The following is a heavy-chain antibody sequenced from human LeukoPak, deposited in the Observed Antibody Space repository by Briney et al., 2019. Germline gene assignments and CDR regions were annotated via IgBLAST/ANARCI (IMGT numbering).Heavy chain of an antibody. CDR2: IIPIFGTA. CDR3: ARDISTSRYWYAFDI. CDR1: GYTFTTYG. V-gene: IGHV1-69*13. D-gene: IGHD2-2*01. Sequence: SVEVSCKASGYTFTTYGISWVRQAPGQGLEWMGGIIPIFGTANYAQKFQGRVTITADESTSTAYMELSSLRSEDTAVYYCARDISTSRYWYAFDIWGQGTMVTVSS. J-gene: IGHJ3*02.